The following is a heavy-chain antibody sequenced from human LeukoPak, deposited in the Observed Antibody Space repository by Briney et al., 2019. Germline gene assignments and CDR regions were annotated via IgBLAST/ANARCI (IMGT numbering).Heavy chain of an antibody. D-gene: IGHD6-19*01. J-gene: IGHJ6*02. V-gene: IGHV4-34*01. Sequence: SETLSLTCAVYGGSFSGYYWSWIRQPPGKGLEWIGEINHSGSTNYNPSLKSRVTISVDTSKNQFSLKLSSVTAADTAVYYCAREKAVGYYYYGMDVWGQGTTVTVSS. CDR1: GGSFSGYY. CDR2: INHSGST. CDR3: AREKAVGYYYYGMDV.